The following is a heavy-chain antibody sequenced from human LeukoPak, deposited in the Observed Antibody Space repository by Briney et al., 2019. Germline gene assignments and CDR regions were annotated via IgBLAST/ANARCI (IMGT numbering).Heavy chain of an antibody. J-gene: IGHJ6*02. CDR2: IYHSGST. Sequence: PSQTLSLTCAVSGGPISSGGYSWSWIRQPPGKGLEWIGYIYHSGSTYYNPSLKSRVTISVDRSKNQFSLKLSSVTAAGTAVYYCARVAIYLYYYGMDVWGQRTTVTVSS. V-gene: IGHV4-30-2*01. CDR1: GGPISSGGYS. D-gene: IGHD5/OR15-5a*01. CDR3: ARVAIYLYYYGMDV.